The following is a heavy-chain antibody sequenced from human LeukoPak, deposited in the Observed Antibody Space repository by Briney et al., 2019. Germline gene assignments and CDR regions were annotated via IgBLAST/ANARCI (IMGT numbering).Heavy chain of an antibody. CDR2: IIPTLGIA. J-gene: IGHJ4*02. V-gene: IGHV1-69*04. CDR3: ASDPGGDPRGIDY. Sequence: ASVKVSCKASGGTFRSYAISWVRQAPGRGLEWMGRIIPTLGIANYAQKFQGRVTITADKSTSTAYMELSSLRSEDTAVYYCASDPGGDPRGIDYWGQGTLVTVSS. D-gene: IGHD3-16*01. CDR1: GGTFRSYA.